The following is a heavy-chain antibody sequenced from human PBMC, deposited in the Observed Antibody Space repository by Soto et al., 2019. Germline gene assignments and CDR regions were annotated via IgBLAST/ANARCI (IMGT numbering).Heavy chain of an antibody. Sequence: QVQLVESGGGVVKPGRSLRLSCAASGFTFSSYGMHWVRQAPGKGLEWVAVIWYDGSNKFYTDSVKGRFSISRDNSKNTLSLQRNSLRAEDTAVYYCARDRTSSSSYFDYWGQGNLVTVSS. J-gene: IGHJ4*02. D-gene: IGHD6-13*01. CDR3: ARDRTSSSSYFDY. CDR2: IWYDGSNK. V-gene: IGHV3-33*01. CDR1: GFTFSSYG.